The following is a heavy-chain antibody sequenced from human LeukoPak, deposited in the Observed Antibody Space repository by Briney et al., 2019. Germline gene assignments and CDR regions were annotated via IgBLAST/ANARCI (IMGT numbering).Heavy chain of an antibody. J-gene: IGHJ5*02. D-gene: IGHD2-2*01. CDR3: ARGGDIVVVPAANARFDP. Sequence: SETLSLTCAVYGGSFSGYYWSWIRQPPGKGLEWIGEINHSGSTNYNPSLKSRVTISVDTSKNQFSLKLSSVTVADTAVYYCARGGDIVVVPAANARFDPWGQGTLVTVSS. V-gene: IGHV4-34*01. CDR1: GGSFSGYY. CDR2: INHSGST.